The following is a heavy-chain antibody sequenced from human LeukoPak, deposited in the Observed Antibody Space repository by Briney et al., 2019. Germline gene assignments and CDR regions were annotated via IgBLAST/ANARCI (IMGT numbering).Heavy chain of an antibody. CDR2: MKEDGSEK. J-gene: IGHJ3*02. D-gene: IGHD5-12*01. CDR1: GFPFSRYW. CDR3: AREGGYSGIDAFDI. Sequence: PGGTLPLSCAATGFPFSRYWMSWVRQAPGKGLEWVANMKEDGSEKYYVDSVKGPFTISRDNAKNSLYLQMNSLRAEDTAVYYCAREGGYSGIDAFDIWGQGTMVTVSS. V-gene: IGHV3-7*01.